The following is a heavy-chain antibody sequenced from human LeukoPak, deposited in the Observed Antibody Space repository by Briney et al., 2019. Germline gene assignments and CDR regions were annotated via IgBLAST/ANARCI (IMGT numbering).Heavy chain of an antibody. Sequence: GGSLRLSCAASGFTFSGSAIHWVRQASGKGLEWVGRIRSKTNNYATVYVASVQGRFTISRDDSKNTAYLQMNSLKSEDTAVYYCSRHQSIFGDAFDIWGQGTMVTVSS. D-gene: IGHD3-9*01. CDR2: IRSKTNNYAT. CDR1: GFTFSGSA. V-gene: IGHV3-73*01. CDR3: SRHQSIFGDAFDI. J-gene: IGHJ3*02.